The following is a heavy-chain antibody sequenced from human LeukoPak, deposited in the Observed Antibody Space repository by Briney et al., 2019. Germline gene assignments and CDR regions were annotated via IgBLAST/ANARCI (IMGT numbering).Heavy chain of an antibody. CDR2: MFSGGGT. Sequence: GGSLRLSCAASGVSVSASYMSWVHQAPGKGLEWVSIMFSGGGTDYADSVKGRLTISRDTSKNTVYLQLNSLRTEDTAVYYCARDPSPYYSDYGHWGQGTLVTVSS. D-gene: IGHD4-11*01. CDR1: GVSVSASY. V-gene: IGHV3-66*01. J-gene: IGHJ4*02. CDR3: ARDPSPYYSDYGH.